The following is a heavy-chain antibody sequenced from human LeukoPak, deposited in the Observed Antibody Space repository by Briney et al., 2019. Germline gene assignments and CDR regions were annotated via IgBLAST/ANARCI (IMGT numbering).Heavy chain of an antibody. CDR1: GFTFSSYW. D-gene: IGHD4-11*01. CDR2: IKQDGSER. Sequence: PGGSLRLSCAASGFTFSSYWMSWVRQAPGKGLEGVANIKQDGSERYSVDSVKGRFTISRDNARNSLYLQMNSLRAEDTAVYYCARASYSPNWFDPWGQGTLVTVSS. CDR3: ARASYSPNWFDP. J-gene: IGHJ5*02. V-gene: IGHV3-7*04.